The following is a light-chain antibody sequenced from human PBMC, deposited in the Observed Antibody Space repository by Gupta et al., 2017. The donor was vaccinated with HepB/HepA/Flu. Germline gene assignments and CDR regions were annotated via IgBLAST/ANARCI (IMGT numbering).Light chain of an antibody. J-gene: IGLJ2*01. Sequence: SYEWTQPPSVSVSPGQTASITCSGDKLGNRYVCWYQQKPGQSPMLVIYKDTQRPSGIPERFSGSTSGNTATLTISGTQAMDEADYYCQAWDSGTVVFGGGTKLTVL. CDR2: KDT. CDR3: QAWDSGTVV. V-gene: IGLV3-1*01. CDR1: KLGNRY.